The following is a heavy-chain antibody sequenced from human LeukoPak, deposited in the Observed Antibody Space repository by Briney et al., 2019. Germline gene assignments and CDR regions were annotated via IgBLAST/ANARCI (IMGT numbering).Heavy chain of an antibody. CDR1: GFTFSDYY. V-gene: IGHV3-53*01. D-gene: IGHD4/OR15-4a*01. Sequence: GGSLRLSCAASGFTFSDYYMSWIRQAPGKGLEWVSFIYSDNTHYSDSVKGRFTISRDNSKNTLYLQMNSLRAEDTAVYYCARRAGAYSHPYDYWGQGTLVTVSS. J-gene: IGHJ4*02. CDR3: ARRAGAYSHPYDY. CDR2: IYSDNT.